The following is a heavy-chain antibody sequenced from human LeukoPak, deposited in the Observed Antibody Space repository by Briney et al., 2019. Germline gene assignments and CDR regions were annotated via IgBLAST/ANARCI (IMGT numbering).Heavy chain of an antibody. CDR3: ARGRSRPLYCSGGSCHEDWFDP. V-gene: IGHV3-7*01. Sequence: PGGSLRLSCAASGFTFSSYWMSWVRQAPGKGLEWVANIKQDGSEKYYVDSVKGRFTISRDNAKNSLYLQMNSLRAEDTAVYYCARGRSRPLYCSGGSCHEDWFDPWGQGTLVTVSS. CDR2: IKQDGSEK. J-gene: IGHJ5*02. CDR1: GFTFSSYW. D-gene: IGHD2-15*01.